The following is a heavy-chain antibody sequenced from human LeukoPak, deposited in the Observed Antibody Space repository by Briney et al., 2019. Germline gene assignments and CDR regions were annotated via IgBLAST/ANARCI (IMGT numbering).Heavy chain of an antibody. CDR2: MNAYKGNT. V-gene: IGHV1-18*01. CDR3: ARDLGTIFGVVVH. J-gene: IGHJ4*02. Sequence: ASVKVSCKASGGTFSSYAINWVRQAPGQGLEWMGWMNAYKGNTDYAQKFQDRVTMTTDTSTSTAYMELRSLRSDDSAMYYCARDLGTIFGVVVHWGQGTPVTVSS. D-gene: IGHD3-3*01. CDR1: GGTFSSYA.